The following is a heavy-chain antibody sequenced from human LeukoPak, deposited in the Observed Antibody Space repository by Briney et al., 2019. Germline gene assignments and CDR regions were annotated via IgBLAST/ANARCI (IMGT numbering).Heavy chain of an antibody. CDR1: GITFSTYW. D-gene: IGHD6-19*01. Sequence: QTGGSLRLSCAGSGITFSTYWMHWVRQAPGKGLVWVSRINSEGSTISYADSVKGRFTISRDNAKNTLFLQMNSLRAEDTAVYYCAREYSSGWTSDYWGQGTLVTVSS. CDR3: AREYSSGWTSDY. J-gene: IGHJ4*02. CDR2: INSEGSTI. V-gene: IGHV3-74*01.